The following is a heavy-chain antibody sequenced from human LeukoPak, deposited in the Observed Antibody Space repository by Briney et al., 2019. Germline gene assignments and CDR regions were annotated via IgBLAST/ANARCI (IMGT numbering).Heavy chain of an antibody. J-gene: IGHJ4*02. V-gene: IGHV3-74*01. D-gene: IGHD3-16*02. CDR1: GFTFSDFW. Sequence: PGGSLRLSCAASGFTFSDFWMYWVRQAPGKGLLWISNINEYGTTAYADSVKGRFTISRDNDKNILYLQMNSLRAEDTAVYYCARSHEGDYVWGSYRYALYFDYWGQGTLVTVSS. CDR2: INEYGTT. CDR3: ARSHEGDYVWGSYRYALYFDY.